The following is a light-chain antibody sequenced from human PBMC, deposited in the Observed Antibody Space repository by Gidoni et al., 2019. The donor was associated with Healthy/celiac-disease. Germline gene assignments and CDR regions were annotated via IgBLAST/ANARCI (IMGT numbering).Light chain of an antibody. V-gene: IGKV3-20*01. CDR3: QQYGSLRWT. Sequence: EIVLTQSPGPMSVSPGERATLSCRSSQSVSSSYLAWYQQKTGQAPRLLIYGAYSRATGIPDRFSGSGSGTDFTLTISRLELEDFAVYYCQQYGSLRWTFGPGTKVEIK. CDR1: QSVSSSY. CDR2: GAY. J-gene: IGKJ1*01.